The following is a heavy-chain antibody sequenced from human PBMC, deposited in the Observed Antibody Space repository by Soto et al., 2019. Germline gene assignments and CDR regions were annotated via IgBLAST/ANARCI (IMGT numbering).Heavy chain of an antibody. CDR1: GGSISSSSYY. V-gene: IGHV4-39*01. J-gene: IGHJ4*02. Sequence: SETLSLTCTVSGGSISSSSYYWGWIRQPPGKGLEWIGSIYYSGSTYYNPSLKSRVTISVDTSKNQFSLKLSSVTAADTAVYYCASRKYSGYSYWGQGTLVTVSS. D-gene: IGHD5-12*01. CDR3: ASRKYSGYSY. CDR2: IYYSGST.